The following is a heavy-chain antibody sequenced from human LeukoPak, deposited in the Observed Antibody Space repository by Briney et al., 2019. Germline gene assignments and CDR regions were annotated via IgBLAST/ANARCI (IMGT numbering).Heavy chain of an antibody. V-gene: IGHV3-23*01. Sequence: GGSLRLSCAASGFTFSSYAMSWVRQAPGKGLEWVSAISGSGGSTYSADSVKGRFTISRDNSKNTLYLQMNSLRAEDTAIYYCATDYYVSGSYYRLFYWGQGTLVTVSS. J-gene: IGHJ4*02. CDR2: ISGSGGST. CDR3: ATDYYVSGSYYRLFY. D-gene: IGHD3-10*01. CDR1: GFTFSSYA.